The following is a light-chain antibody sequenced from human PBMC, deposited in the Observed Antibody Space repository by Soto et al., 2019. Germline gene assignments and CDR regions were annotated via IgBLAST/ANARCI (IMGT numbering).Light chain of an antibody. CDR3: QQRSNWPPG. CDR1: QSVSSY. V-gene: IGKV3-11*01. Sequence: EIVLTQSPATLSLSPGERATLSCRASQSVSSYLAWYQQKPGQAPRLLIYDASNGATGIPARFSVSGSGTDFTLTISSLEPKDFAVYYCQQRSNWPPGFGGGTKVEIK. CDR2: DAS. J-gene: IGKJ4*01.